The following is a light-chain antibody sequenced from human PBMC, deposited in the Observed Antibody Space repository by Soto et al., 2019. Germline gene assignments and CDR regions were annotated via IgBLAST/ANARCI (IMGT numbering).Light chain of an antibody. J-gene: IGKJ4*01. V-gene: IGKV1-12*01. CDR1: PGISRW. CDR2: AAS. Sequence: LPKTQSPSSRFASVGDRLTITCPAGPGISRWVAWYQHQPGRAPKLLIYAASRLQSGVPSRFSGSGSGTDFTLTISSLQPEDFGTYYCQQTSSFPLTLGGGTKVEIK. CDR3: QQTSSFPLT.